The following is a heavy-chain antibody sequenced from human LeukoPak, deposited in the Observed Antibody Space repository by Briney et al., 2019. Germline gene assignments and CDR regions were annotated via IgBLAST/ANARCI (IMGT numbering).Heavy chain of an antibody. J-gene: IGHJ5*02. D-gene: IGHD1-26*01. CDR3: ARDNSVGDNAWWFDP. CDR2: INPTGGST. Sequence: ASVKVSCKASGYTFTGYYMHWVRQAPGQGLEWMGLINPTGGSTVYAQKFQGRVTMTRDMSTSTDYMELSSLRSEDTAIYYCARDNSVGDNAWWFDPWGQGTLVTVSS. CDR1: GYTFTGYY. V-gene: IGHV1-46*01.